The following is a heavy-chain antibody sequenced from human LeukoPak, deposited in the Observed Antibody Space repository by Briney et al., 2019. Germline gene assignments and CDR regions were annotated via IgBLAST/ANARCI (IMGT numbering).Heavy chain of an antibody. CDR2: IYYSGST. Sequence: TSETLSLTCTVSGGSISSYYWSWIRQPPGKGLEWIGYIYYSGSTNYNPSLKSRVTISVDTSKNQFSLKLSSVTAADTAVYYCARRAYYDSSGRYMSGFDYWGQGTLVIVSS. D-gene: IGHD3-22*01. CDR3: ARRAYYDSSGRYMSGFDY. CDR1: GGSISSYY. J-gene: IGHJ4*02. V-gene: IGHV4-59*08.